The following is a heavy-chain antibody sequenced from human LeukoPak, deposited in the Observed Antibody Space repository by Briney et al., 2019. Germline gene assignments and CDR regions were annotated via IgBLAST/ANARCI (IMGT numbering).Heavy chain of an antibody. CDR3: ARSHHGGNSGWFDP. D-gene: IGHD2-21*02. CDR1: GGTFSSYA. J-gene: IGHJ5*02. V-gene: IGHV1-69*04. Sequence: EASVKVSCKASGGTFSSYAISWVRQAPGQGLEWMGRIIPILSIANYAQKFQGRVTITADKSTSTAYMELSSLRSEDTAVYYCARSHHGGNSGWFDPWGQGTLVSVSS. CDR2: IIPILSIA.